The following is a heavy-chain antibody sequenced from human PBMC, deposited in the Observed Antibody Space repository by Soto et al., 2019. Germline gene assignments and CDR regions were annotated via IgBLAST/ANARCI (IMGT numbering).Heavy chain of an antibody. D-gene: IGHD3-16*01. CDR2: INTDGTTT. V-gene: IGHV3-74*03. J-gene: IGHJ4*02. CDR3: AKDLSWGQCDY. Sequence: EVQLVESGGGLVQPGGSLRLSCAGSGFTFSNYWMHWVRQDPEKGLVWVSTINTDGTTTQYADSVKGRFTVTRDNAKNTLYLQMNSLRVEATAVYFCAKDLSWGQCDYWGQGTLVTVSS. CDR1: GFTFSNYW.